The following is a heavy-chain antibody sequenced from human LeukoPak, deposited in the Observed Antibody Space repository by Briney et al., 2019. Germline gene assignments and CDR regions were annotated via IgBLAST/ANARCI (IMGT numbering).Heavy chain of an antibody. CDR2: IYYSGST. V-gene: IGHV4-31*03. Sequence: SETLSLTCTVSGGSISSGGYYWSWIRQHPGKGLEWIGYIYYSGSTYYNPSLKSRVTISVDTSKNQFSPKLSSVTAADTAVYYCARAPYDFWSAIDYYFDYWGQGTLVTVSS. CDR3: ARAPYDFWSAIDYYFDY. CDR1: GGSISSGGYY. D-gene: IGHD3-3*01. J-gene: IGHJ4*02.